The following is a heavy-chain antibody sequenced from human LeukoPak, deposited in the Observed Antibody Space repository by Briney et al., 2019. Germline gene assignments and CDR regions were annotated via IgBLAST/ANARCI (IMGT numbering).Heavy chain of an antibody. J-gene: IGHJ4*02. D-gene: IGHD2-2*01. V-gene: IGHV3-23*01. CDR1: GFTFSSYA. CDR3: AKDGYCSSTSCYPAPY. Sequence: GGSLRLSCAASGFTFSSYAMSWVRQAPGKGLEWVSAISGSGGATYYADSVKGRFTISRDNSKNTLYLQMNSLRAEDTAVYYCAKDGYCSSTSCYPAPYWGQGTLVTVSS. CDR2: ISGSGGAT.